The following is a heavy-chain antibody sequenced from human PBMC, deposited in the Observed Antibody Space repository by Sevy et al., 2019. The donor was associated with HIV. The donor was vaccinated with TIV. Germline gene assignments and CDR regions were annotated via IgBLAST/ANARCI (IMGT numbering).Heavy chain of an antibody. D-gene: IGHD3-16*01. CDR1: EFTFSSYY. Sequence: GGSLRLSCVASEFTFSSYYRNWVRQAPGKELEWVANIKKDGIEKHYVDSVMGRFTISRDNAKNSLYLQMNSLRVEDTAVYYCARDNNYVSDCWGQGTLVTVSS. CDR2: IKKDGIEK. CDR3: ARDNNYVSDC. J-gene: IGHJ4*02. V-gene: IGHV3-7*01.